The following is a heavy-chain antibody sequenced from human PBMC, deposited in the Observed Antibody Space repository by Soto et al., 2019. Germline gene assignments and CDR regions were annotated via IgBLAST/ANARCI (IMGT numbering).Heavy chain of an antibody. CDR3: AREESSPSYYYYGLDV. Sequence: QLQLQESGPGLVKPSETLSLTCSVSGGSISSSSSYWGWIRQPPGKGLEWIGSVYFSGSTYYNPSLKSRVTISVDTSNKQFSLKLRSVAAGDTAVYYCAREESSPSYYYYGLDVWGQGTTVTVSS. CDR2: VYFSGST. J-gene: IGHJ6*02. D-gene: IGHD6-13*01. V-gene: IGHV4-39*02. CDR1: GGSISSSSSY.